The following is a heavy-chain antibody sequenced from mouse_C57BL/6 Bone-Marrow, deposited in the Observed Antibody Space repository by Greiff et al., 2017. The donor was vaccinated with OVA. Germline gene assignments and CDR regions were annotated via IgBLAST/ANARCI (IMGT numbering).Heavy chain of an antibody. J-gene: IGHJ2*01. Sequence: QVQLQQPGAELVMPGASVKLSCKASGYTFTSYWMHWVKQRPGQGLEWIGEIDPSDSYTNYNQKFKGKSTLTVDKSSSTAYMQLSSLTSEDSAVYYCARSNHLDYWGQGTTLTVSS. CDR3: ARSNHLDY. CDR1: GYTFTSYW. D-gene: IGHD2-5*01. V-gene: IGHV1-69*01. CDR2: IDPSDSYT.